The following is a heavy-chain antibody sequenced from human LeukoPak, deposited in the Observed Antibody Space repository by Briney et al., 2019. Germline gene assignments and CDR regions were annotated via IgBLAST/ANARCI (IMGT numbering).Heavy chain of an antibody. Sequence: PGGSLRLSCAAPGFTFSSYGMHWVRQAPGKGLEWVAVIWYDGSKKYYADSVKGRFTISRDNSKNTLYLQMNSLRAEDTAVYYCAKDRVLLWFGEHDYGMDVWGQGTTVTVSS. J-gene: IGHJ6*02. D-gene: IGHD3-10*01. CDR1: GFTFSSYG. V-gene: IGHV3-30*02. CDR3: AKDRVLLWFGEHDYGMDV. CDR2: IWYDGSKK.